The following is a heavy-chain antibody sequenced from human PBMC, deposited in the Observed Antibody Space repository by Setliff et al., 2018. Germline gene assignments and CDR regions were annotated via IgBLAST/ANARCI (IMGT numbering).Heavy chain of an antibody. V-gene: IGHV4-61*09. CDR1: GGSLSSGPYY. D-gene: IGHD4-17*01. J-gene: IGHJ4*02. Sequence: PSETLSLTCTVSGGSLSSGPYYWTWVRQPAGKGLEWIGHIYSSGTTNYSPSLRSRVTISSDTSKNQFSLQLSSVTATDTAVYYCARGKIFYVGDSHYFDIWGQGTRVTVSS. CDR2: IYSSGTT. CDR3: ARGKIFYVGDSHYFDI.